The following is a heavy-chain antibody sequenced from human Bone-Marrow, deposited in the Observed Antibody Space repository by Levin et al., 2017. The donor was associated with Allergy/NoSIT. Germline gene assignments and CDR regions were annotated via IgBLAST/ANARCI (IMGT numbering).Heavy chain of an antibody. D-gene: IGHD1-26*01. Sequence: SETLSLTCTVSGGSVLSSSHYWAWIRQPPGKGLEWIGSVYFSGSTYYNPSLKSRVSISVDTSKDHFSLNLSSVTAADTAVYYCARQLSASDFLVGFDPWGQGTLVTVSS. CDR3: ARQLSASDFLVGFDP. J-gene: IGHJ5*02. CDR1: GGSVLSSSHY. V-gene: IGHV4-39*01. CDR2: VYFSGST.